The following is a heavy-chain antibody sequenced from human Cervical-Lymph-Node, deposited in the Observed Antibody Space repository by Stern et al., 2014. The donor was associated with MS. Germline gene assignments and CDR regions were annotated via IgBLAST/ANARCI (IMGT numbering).Heavy chain of an antibody. D-gene: IGHD5-12*01. Sequence: VQLVESGGGVVQPGRSLRLSCAASGFTFSSYGMHWVRQAPGKGLEWGAVIWYDGSNKYYADSVKGRFTISRDNSKNTLYLQMNSLRAEDTAVYYCARDRGYPYYYGMDVWGQGTTVTVSS. V-gene: IGHV3-33*01. CDR3: ARDRGYPYYYGMDV. J-gene: IGHJ6*02. CDR1: GFTFSSYG. CDR2: IWYDGSNK.